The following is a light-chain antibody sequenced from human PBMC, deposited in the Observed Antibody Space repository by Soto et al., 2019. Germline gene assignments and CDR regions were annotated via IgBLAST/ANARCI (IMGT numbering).Light chain of an antibody. CDR2: GAS. V-gene: IGKV3-20*01. CDR3: QQYDNSPWT. Sequence: EIVLTHSPGTLSLSPGERATLSCRASQSVSRSSLAWYQQKPGQAPSLLIYGASSRATGIPDRFSGSGSGTDFTLTISRLEPEDFAVYYCQQYDNSPWTFGQGSKVEIK. J-gene: IGKJ1*01. CDR1: QSVSRSS.